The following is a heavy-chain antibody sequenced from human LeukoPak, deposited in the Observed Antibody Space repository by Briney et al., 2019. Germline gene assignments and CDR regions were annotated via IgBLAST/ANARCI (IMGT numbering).Heavy chain of an antibody. CDR2: ISGSGRST. D-gene: IGHD1-7*01. CDR1: GFTFSSYA. J-gene: IGHJ4*02. Sequence: GGSLRLSCAASGFTFSSYAMSWVRQAPGKGLEWASTISGSGRSTHYADSVKGRFTISRDNSKNTLYLQMNSLRAEDTAIYYCAKTGGGTTFFDSWGQGTLVTVSS. CDR3: AKTGGGTTFFDS. V-gene: IGHV3-23*01.